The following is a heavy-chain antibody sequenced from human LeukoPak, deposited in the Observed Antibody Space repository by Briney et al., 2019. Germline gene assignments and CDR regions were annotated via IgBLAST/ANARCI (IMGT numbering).Heavy chain of an antibody. Sequence: GASVKVSCKASGYTFTSYYMHWVRQAPGQGLEWTGIINPSGGSTSYAQKFQGRVTMTRDTSTSTVYMELSSLRSEDTAVYYCVREVAATLKVDYWGQGTLVTVSS. CDR1: GYTFTSYY. V-gene: IGHV1-46*01. D-gene: IGHD2-15*01. J-gene: IGHJ4*02. CDR3: VREVAATLKVDY. CDR2: INPSGGST.